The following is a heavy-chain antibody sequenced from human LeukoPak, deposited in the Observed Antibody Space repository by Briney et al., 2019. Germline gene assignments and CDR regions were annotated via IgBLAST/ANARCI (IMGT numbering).Heavy chain of an antibody. J-gene: IGHJ4*02. CDR2: IIPIFGTA. CDR1: GYTFTSYH. D-gene: IGHD3-22*01. V-gene: IGHV1-69*06. Sequence: GASVKVSCKASGYTFTSYHITWVRQAPGQGLEWMGGIIPIFGTANYAQKFRGRVTITADKSTRTAYMELSSLRSEDTAVYYCARGYYYDSSGYYYLGGDYFDYWGRGTLVTVSS. CDR3: ARGYYYDSSGYYYLGGDYFDY.